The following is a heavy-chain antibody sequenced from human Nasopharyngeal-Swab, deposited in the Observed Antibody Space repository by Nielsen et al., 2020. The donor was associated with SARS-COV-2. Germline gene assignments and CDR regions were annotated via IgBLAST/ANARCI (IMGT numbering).Heavy chain of an antibody. Sequence: SETLSLTYTVSRVSITSQYWSWIRQPPGKGLEWIGYICHNSGTSYNPSLKSRVTMFMDTSKNQFSLRLRSVTAADTAVYYCAKEGATGWFDPWGQGTLVTVSS. CDR1: RVSITSQY. CDR2: ICHNSGT. CDR3: AKEGATGWFDP. V-gene: IGHV4-59*11. J-gene: IGHJ5*02.